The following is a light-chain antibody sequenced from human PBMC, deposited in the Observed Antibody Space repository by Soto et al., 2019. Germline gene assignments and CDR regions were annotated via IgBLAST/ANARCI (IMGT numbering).Light chain of an antibody. J-gene: IGKJ3*01. CDR2: DAS. V-gene: IGKV3-11*01. Sequence: EIVLTQSPATLSLSPGERATLSCRASQSVSSYLAWYQQKPGQAPRLLIYDASNRATGIPARFSGSGSGTDFTLTISSLEPEDFALYYCQQYGDSPFTFGPGTRVDVK. CDR3: QQYGDSPFT. CDR1: QSVSSY.